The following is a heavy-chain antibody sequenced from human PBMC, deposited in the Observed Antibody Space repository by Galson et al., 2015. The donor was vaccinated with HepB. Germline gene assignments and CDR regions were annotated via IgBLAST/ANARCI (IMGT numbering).Heavy chain of an antibody. CDR3: AKDGTNYAVGLSDY. D-gene: IGHD4/OR15-4a*01. Sequence: SLRLSCAASGFTFSSNGMHWVRQAPGKGLEWVAVISYDGSNKYYADSLKGRFTISRDNSKNTLYLQMNSLRAKETAVCYCAKDGTNYAVGLSDYWGQGTLVTVSS. CDR2: ISYDGSNK. CDR1: GFTFSSNG. V-gene: IGHV3-30*18. J-gene: IGHJ4*02.